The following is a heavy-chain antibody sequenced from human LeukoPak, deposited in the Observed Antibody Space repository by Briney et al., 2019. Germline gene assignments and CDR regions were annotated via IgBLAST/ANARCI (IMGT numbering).Heavy chain of an antibody. Sequence: ASVKVSCKASGYTFTGYYMHWVRQAPGQGLEWMGWINPNSGGTNYAQKFQGRVTMTRDTPISTAYMELSRLRSDDTAVYYCAGPYYYDSSGYPPWGAWGQGTLVTVSS. V-gene: IGHV1-2*02. CDR3: AGPYYYDSSGYPPWGA. D-gene: IGHD3-22*01. CDR2: INPNSGGT. CDR1: GYTFTGYY. J-gene: IGHJ5*02.